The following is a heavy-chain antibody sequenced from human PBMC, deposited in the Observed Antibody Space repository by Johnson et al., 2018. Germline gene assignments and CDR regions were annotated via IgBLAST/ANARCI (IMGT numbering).Heavy chain of an antibody. Sequence: QVQLQQWGAGLLKPSETLSLTCAVYGGSFSGYYWSWIRQPPGKGLECIGDINHSGSTNYNPSLKSRVTISVDTSKNPFSLQLRSVPAADTAVYYCAIARRSIAVAGGYYYYMDVWGKGTTVTVSS. D-gene: IGHD6-19*01. CDR1: GGSFSGYY. CDR2: INHSGST. CDR3: AIARRSIAVAGGYYYYMDV. J-gene: IGHJ6*03. V-gene: IGHV4-34*01.